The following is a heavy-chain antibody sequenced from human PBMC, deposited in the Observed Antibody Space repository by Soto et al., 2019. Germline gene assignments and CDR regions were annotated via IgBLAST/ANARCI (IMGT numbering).Heavy chain of an antibody. Sequence: QVQLQESGPGLVKPSQTLSLTCTVSGGSISSGGYYWSWIRQHPGEGLEWIGYIFYSGSTYYNPSLKRRVTISVDTSKNQFSLKLSSVTAADTAVYYCARRTGLGDGYNLDYWGQGTLVTVSS. D-gene: IGHD5-12*01. CDR2: IFYSGST. V-gene: IGHV4-31*03. CDR3: ARRTGLGDGYNLDY. CDR1: GGSISSGGYY. J-gene: IGHJ4*02.